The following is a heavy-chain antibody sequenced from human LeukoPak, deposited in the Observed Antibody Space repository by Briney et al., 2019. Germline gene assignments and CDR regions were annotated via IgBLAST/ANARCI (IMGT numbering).Heavy chain of an antibody. D-gene: IGHD3-3*01. V-gene: IGHV1-2*02. CDR3: ASTSITYYDFWSGDNWFDP. Sequence: ASVKVSCTASGYTFTGYYMHWVRQAPGQGLEWMGWINPNSGGTNYAQKFQGRVTMTRDTSISTAYMELSRLRSDDTAVYYCASTSITYYDFWSGDNWFDPWGQGTLVTVSS. CDR2: INPNSGGT. J-gene: IGHJ5*02. CDR1: GYTFTGYY.